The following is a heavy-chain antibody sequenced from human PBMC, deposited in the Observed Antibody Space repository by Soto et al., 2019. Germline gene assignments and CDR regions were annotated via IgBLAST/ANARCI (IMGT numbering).Heavy chain of an antibody. D-gene: IGHD5-12*01. J-gene: IGHJ4*02. Sequence: QVQLVQSGDEVKKPGSSVKVSCKASGDTFTNHVFNWVRQAPGQGLEWMGGIISLFGTPNYSRRFQGRVTITADESTATSYMELSSLRSDDTVVYYCASGLCSGYDRGNYWGQGTLVTVSS. CDR1: GDTFTNHV. CDR2: IISLFGTP. CDR3: ASGLCSGYDRGNY. V-gene: IGHV1-69*12.